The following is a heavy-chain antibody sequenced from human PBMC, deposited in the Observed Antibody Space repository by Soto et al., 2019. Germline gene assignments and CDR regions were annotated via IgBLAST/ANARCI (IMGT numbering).Heavy chain of an antibody. D-gene: IGHD3-10*01. CDR1: GATLNTFINYG. CDR3: ARDPKNTMVRGFINYYGMDV. J-gene: IGHJ6*02. V-gene: IGHV1-69*13. CDR2: IIPVFGTA. Sequence: SVKVSCKASGATLNTFINYGITWVRQAPGQGLEWMGGIIPVFGTAHYAQKFQGRVTISADESTTTAYMELRSLRSDDTAVYYCARDPKNTMVRGFINYYGMDVWGQ.